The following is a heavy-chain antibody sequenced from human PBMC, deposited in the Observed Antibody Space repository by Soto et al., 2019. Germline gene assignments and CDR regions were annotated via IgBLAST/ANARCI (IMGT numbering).Heavy chain of an antibody. CDR2: IIPIFGTA. CDR3: ARSKGGWPRFDY. J-gene: IGHJ4*02. V-gene: IGHV1-69*01. D-gene: IGHD5-12*01. Sequence: SVKVFCRASGGTFSSYVISWVRQAPGQELEWMGGIIPIFGTANYAQKFQGRVTITADESTSTAYMELSSLRSEDTAVYYCARSKGGWPRFDYWGEGTLETDSS. CDR1: GGTFSSYV.